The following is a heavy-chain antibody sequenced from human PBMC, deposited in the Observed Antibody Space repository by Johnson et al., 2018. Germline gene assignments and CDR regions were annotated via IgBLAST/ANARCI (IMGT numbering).Heavy chain of an antibody. D-gene: IGHD1-7*01. V-gene: IGHV3-48*01. CDR3: ASVEWWNYGWAFDI. CDR1: GFTFGSDS. J-gene: IGHJ3*02. Sequence: VQLVESGGGLVQPGGSLGPSCAASGFTFGSDSMKWVRQAPGKGLEGGSYISRRSITLYYADSVKGRFTISRDIAKNSLYLQMNSLRAEDTAVYSCASVEWWNYGWAFDIWGQGTMVTVSS. CDR2: ISRRSITL.